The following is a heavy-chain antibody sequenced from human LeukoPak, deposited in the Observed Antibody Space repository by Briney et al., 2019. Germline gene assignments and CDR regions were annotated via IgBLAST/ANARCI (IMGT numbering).Heavy chain of an antibody. CDR3: AKIGALAVAGTGCYYYYMDV. J-gene: IGHJ6*03. D-gene: IGHD6-19*01. CDR1: GFTFSSYG. CDR2: IRYDGSNK. V-gene: IGHV3-30*02. Sequence: GGSLRLSCAASGFTFSSYGMHWVRQAPGKGLEGVAFIRYDGSNKYYADSVKGRFTISRDNSKNPLYLQMNSLRAEDTAVYYCAKIGALAVAGTGCYYYYMDVWGKGTTVTISS.